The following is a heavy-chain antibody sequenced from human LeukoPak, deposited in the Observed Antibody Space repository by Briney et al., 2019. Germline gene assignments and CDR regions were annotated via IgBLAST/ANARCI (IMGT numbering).Heavy chain of an antibody. V-gene: IGHV3-21*01. CDR1: GFTFSSYS. CDR3: AITNLVLRYFDWFDDY. Sequence: GGSLRLSCAASGFTFSSYSMNWVRQAPGKGLEWVSSISSSSSYIYYADSVKGRFTISRDNAKNSLYLQMNSLRAEDTAVYYCAITNLVLRYFDWFDDYWGQGTLVTVSS. J-gene: IGHJ4*02. CDR2: ISSSSSYI. D-gene: IGHD3-9*01.